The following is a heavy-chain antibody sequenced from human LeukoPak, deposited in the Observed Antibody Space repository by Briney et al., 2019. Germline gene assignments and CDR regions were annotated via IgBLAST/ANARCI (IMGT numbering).Heavy chain of an antibody. D-gene: IGHD4-17*01. CDR3: ARGAYGDPTSFDY. Sequence: PSQPLSLTCTAPGASISSSYWSWIRHPPGNGLDWIGYIYYSGSANYNPSLKSRVTISVDTSKNQFSLKLSSVTAADTAVYYCARGAYGDPTSFDYWGQGTLVTVSS. CDR1: GASISSSY. V-gene: IGHV4-59*01. CDR2: IYYSGSA. J-gene: IGHJ4*02.